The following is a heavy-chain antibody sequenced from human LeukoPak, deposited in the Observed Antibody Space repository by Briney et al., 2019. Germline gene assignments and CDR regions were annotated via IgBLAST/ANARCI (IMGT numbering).Heavy chain of an antibody. V-gene: IGHV4-59*08. J-gene: IGHJ6*03. CDR1: GGSLSDDY. CDR2: INYGGST. Sequence: SETLSLTCSVSGGSLSDDYWSWIRQPPGKALEWIGYINYGGSTNYNPSLKSRVTMSVDTSKNQFSLNLNPVSAADTAAYYCARRRPAPMVNLEEDVQYYMDVWGSGTTVTVSS. D-gene: IGHD5-18*01. CDR3: ARRRPAPMVNLEEDVQYYMDV.